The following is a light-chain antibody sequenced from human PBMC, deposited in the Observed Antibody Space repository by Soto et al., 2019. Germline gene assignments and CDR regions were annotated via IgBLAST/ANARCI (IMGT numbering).Light chain of an antibody. J-gene: IGKJ1*01. CDR3: QQYVFYRGT. Sequence: DIQMTQSPSALSASVGDRVTITCRASQSISGWLAWFQQKPGKAPKLLIYDASSLESGVPSRFSGSGSGTEFTLTITSLQPDDFETYYCQQYVFYRGTLGQGTKVDI. CDR1: QSISGW. CDR2: DAS. V-gene: IGKV1-5*01.